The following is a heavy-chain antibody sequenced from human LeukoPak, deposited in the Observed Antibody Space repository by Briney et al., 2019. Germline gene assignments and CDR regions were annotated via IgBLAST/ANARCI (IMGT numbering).Heavy chain of an antibody. CDR1: EFTFSSYA. J-gene: IGHJ4*02. CDR2: INGRGDST. D-gene: IGHD3-22*01. CDR3: ARDARYYYDSSGYSYEYYFDN. V-gene: IGHV3-23*01. Sequence: GGSLRLSCAASEFTFSSYAMGWVRQAPGKGLEWVSGINGRGDSTYYADSVKGRFTISRDNSRNRLHLQMNSPRAEDTAVYFCARDARYYYDSSGYSYEYYFDNWGQGTLVTVSS.